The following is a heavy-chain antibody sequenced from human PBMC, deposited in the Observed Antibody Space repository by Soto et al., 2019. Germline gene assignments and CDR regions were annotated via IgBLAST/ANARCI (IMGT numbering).Heavy chain of an antibody. V-gene: IGHV3-33*01. CDR2: IWYDGSNK. CDR3: ASSGYSGNVHRFDY. D-gene: IGHD5-12*01. J-gene: IGHJ4*02. Sequence: PGGSLRLSCAASGFTFSSYGMHWVRQAPGKGLEGVAVIWYDGSNKYYADSVKGRFTISRDNSKNTLYLQMNSLRAEDTAVYYCASSGYSGNVHRFDYWGQGTLVTVSS. CDR1: GFTFSSYG.